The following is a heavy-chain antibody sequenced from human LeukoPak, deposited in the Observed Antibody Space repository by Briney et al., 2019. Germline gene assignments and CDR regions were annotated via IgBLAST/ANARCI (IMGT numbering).Heavy chain of an antibody. CDR3: AEAQMYHYGSGTYYLL. CDR1: RFTFSNYA. CDR2: IGGRGDST. Sequence: GGSLRLSCVASRFTFSNYAMSWVRQAPGKGLEWVSGIGGRGDSTYYAASVKGRFTISRDNSKNTLYLQMNSLRAEDTAVYYCAEAQMYHYGSGTYYLLWGQGTLVTVSS. V-gene: IGHV3-23*01. J-gene: IGHJ4*02. D-gene: IGHD3-10*01.